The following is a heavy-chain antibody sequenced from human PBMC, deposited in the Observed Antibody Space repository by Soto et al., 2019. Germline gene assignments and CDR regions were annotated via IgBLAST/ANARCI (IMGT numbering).Heavy chain of an antibody. CDR2: ISSSSSTI. J-gene: IGHJ4*02. CDR1: GFTFSSYS. V-gene: IGHV3-48*02. CDR3: ARDRSSGWDKYYFDY. D-gene: IGHD6-19*01. Sequence: GGSLRLSCAASGFTFSSYSMNCVRQAPGKGLEWVSYISSSSSTIYYADSVKGRFTISRDNAKNSLYLQMNSLRDEDTAVYYCARDRSSGWDKYYFDYWGQGTLVTVSS.